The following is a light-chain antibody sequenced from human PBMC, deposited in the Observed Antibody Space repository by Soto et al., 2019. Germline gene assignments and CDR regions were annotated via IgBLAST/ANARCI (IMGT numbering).Light chain of an antibody. V-gene: IGLV1-44*01. J-gene: IGLJ3*02. CDR2: FND. Sequence: QSVLTQPPSASGAPGQRVTFSCSGSGSNIGSNTVNWYQQVPEAAPKLLIYFNDQRPSGVPDRFSGSKSGTSASLAISGLQPDDEADYSCSAWDDSLSGPVFGGGTKLTVL. CDR3: SAWDDSLSGPV. CDR1: GSNIGSNT.